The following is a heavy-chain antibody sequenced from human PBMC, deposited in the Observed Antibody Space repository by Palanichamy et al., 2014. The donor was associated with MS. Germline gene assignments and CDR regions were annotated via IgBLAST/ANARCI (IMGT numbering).Heavy chain of an antibody. CDR1: GFRFSDYH. CDR3: ARTTFHDSPVSMKIVVMENCDMDV. Sequence: QVHLVEVWGEGLVKPGGSLRLSCAASGFRFSDYHMSWIRQAPGKGLQWISYISGNTIFTNYAESVKGRFIISRENANNSVILQMNSLRVEDTAIYYCARTTFHDSPVSMKIVVMENCDMDVWGQGTTVTVSS. V-gene: IGHV3-11*06. CDR2: ISGNTIFT. J-gene: IGHJ6*02. D-gene: IGHD3-22*01.